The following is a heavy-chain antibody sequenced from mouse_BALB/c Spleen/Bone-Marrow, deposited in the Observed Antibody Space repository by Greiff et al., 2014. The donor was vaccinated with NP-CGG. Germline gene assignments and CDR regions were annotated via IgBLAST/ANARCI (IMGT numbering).Heavy chain of an antibody. Sequence: DVHLVESGGGLVQPGGSRKLSCAASGFTFSRFGMHWVRQAPEKGLEWVAFISSGSSSIYYTDTVKGRFTISRDNPKNTLFLQMTSLRSVDTAMYYCGRGDYWGQGTTLTVSS. CDR3: GRGDY. CDR1: GFTFSRFG. CDR2: ISSGSSSI. V-gene: IGHV5-17*02. J-gene: IGHJ2*01.